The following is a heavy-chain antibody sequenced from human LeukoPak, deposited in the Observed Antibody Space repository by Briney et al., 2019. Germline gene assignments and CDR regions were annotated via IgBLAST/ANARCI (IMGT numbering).Heavy chain of an antibody. J-gene: IGHJ4*02. CDR2: ISGSGGST. Sequence: PGGPLRLSCAASGFTFSSYSMNWVRQAPGKGLEWVSAISGSGGSTYYADSVKGRFTISRDNSKNTLYLQMNSLRAEDTAVYYCAKAQYCGGDCYPYYFDYWGQGTLVTVSS. V-gene: IGHV3-23*01. CDR3: AKAQYCGGDCYPYYFDY. CDR1: GFTFSSYS. D-gene: IGHD2-21*02.